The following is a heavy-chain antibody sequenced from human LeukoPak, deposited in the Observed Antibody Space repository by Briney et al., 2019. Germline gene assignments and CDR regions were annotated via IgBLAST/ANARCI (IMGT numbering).Heavy chain of an antibody. J-gene: IGHJ6*02. CDR1: GYTLSNHA. D-gene: IGHD3-22*01. Sequence: SVKVSCKGSGYTLSNHAFSWVRQAPGQGLEWMGGIIPIFGTANYAQKFQGRVTITADESTSTAYMELSSLRSEDTAVYYCARRDDSSGYSEVGYYGMDVWGQGTTVTVSS. CDR2: IIPIFGTA. V-gene: IGHV1-69*13. CDR3: ARRDDSSGYSEVGYYGMDV.